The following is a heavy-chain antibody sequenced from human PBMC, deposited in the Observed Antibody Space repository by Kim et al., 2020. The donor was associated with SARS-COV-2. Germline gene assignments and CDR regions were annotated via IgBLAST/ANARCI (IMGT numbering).Heavy chain of an antibody. V-gene: IGHV4-59*01. Sequence: SETLSLTCTVSGGSISSYYWSWIRQPPGKGLEWIGYIYYSGSTNYNPSLKSRVTISVDTSKNQFPLKLSSVTAADTAVYYCARGFAPYDSSGYPRHWGQGTMVTVSS. CDR2: IYYSGST. D-gene: IGHD3-22*01. J-gene: IGHJ3*01. CDR1: GGSISSYY. CDR3: ARGFAPYDSSGYPRH.